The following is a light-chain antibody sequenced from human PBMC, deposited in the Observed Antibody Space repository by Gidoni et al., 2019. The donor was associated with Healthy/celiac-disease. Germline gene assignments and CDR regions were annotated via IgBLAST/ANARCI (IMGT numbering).Light chain of an antibody. CDR2: SNN. CDR1: SSNIGSNY. V-gene: IGLV1-47*02. Sequence: QSVLTQPPSASGTPGQRVTISCSGSSSNIGSNYVYWYQQHPGTAPKLLIYSNNQRPSGDPDRFSGSQSGTSASLGSIWLRSEDEADYYCASWDDSLSCWVFGGGTKLTVL. J-gene: IGLJ3*02. CDR3: ASWDDSLSCWV.